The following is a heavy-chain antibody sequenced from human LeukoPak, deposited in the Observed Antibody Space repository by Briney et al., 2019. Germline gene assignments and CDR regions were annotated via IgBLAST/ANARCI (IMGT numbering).Heavy chain of an antibody. J-gene: IGHJ3*02. Sequence: ASVKVSCKVSGYDITDYAMNWVRQVPGQGLEWMGWMNTHTEVASYAQNFTGRFVFSLDTSVSTAYLQISSLKAEDTAIYYCAVGSSSPDAFDIWGQGTMVTVSS. CDR1: GYDITDYA. D-gene: IGHD6-13*01. V-gene: IGHV7-4-1*02. CDR2: MNTHTEVA. CDR3: AVGSSSPDAFDI.